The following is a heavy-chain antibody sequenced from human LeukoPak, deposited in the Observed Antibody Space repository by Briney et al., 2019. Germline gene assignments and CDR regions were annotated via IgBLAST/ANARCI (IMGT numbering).Heavy chain of an antibody. V-gene: IGHV3-74*01. CDR3: VRGQTIDY. Sequence: PGGSLRLSCTTSGFTFSNYWMYWVRQAPGKGLMWVSRIKSDGTGITYTDSVEGRFTISRDNAKNALYLQMTSLRDEDTAVYYCVRGQTIDYWGQGILVTVSS. CDR2: IKSDGTGI. CDR1: GFTFSNYW. J-gene: IGHJ4*02.